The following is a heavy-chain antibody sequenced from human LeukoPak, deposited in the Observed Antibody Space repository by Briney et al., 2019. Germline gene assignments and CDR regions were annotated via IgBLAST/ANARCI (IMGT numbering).Heavy chain of an antibody. Sequence: KSSETLSLTCTVSGDSISSSYWSWIRQPPGKGLEWIGYVYYTGSSYYNPSLKSRATTSIDMSKNRSSLKLTSMTAADTAVYYCAGYGSGSYYKAFDFWGQGILVTVSS. CDR1: GDSISSSY. CDR3: AGYGSGSYYKAFDF. D-gene: IGHD3-10*01. V-gene: IGHV4-59*01. CDR2: VYYTGSS. J-gene: IGHJ4*02.